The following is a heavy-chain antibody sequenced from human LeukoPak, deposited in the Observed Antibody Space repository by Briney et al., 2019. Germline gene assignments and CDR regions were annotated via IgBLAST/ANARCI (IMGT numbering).Heavy chain of an antibody. CDR2: ISSSGTYT. CDR3: AKYGSSWYVSSLRY. J-gene: IGHJ4*02. Sequence: PGGSLRLSCATSGFTFSDYYMSWIRQAPGKGLEWDSYISSSGTYTNSADSVKGRFTISRDYPKNSLYLQMSSLRAEDTAVYYCAKYGSSWYVSSLRYWGQGTLVTVSS. D-gene: IGHD6-13*01. V-gene: IGHV3-11*03. CDR1: GFTFSDYY.